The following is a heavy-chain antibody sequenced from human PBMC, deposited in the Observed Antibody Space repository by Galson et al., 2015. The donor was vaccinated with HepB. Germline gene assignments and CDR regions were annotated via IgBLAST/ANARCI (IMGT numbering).Heavy chain of an antibody. CDR3: ARQKGIMIPFDY. V-gene: IGHV4-59*08. Sequence: QVQLQESGPGLVKPSETLSLTCTVSGGSISSFYWSWIRQSPGKGLEWIGYIYYSGSTNYNPSLKSRVTISVDTSKSQISLKLRSVTAADTAVYFCARQKGIMIPFDYWGQGTLVTVSS. D-gene: IGHD3-16*01. J-gene: IGHJ4*02. CDR1: GGSISSFY. CDR2: IYYSGST.